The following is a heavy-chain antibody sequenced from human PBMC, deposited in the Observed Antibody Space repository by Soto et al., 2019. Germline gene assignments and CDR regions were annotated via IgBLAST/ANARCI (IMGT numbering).Heavy chain of an antibody. J-gene: IGHJ6*02. V-gene: IGHV1-18*01. CDR3: VMVDNYVTPTPQDA. D-gene: IGHD3-16*01. CDR2: ISPYTGNT. CDR1: GYIFVSYG. Sequence: QVQLVQSGDEVKKPGASVKVSCKASGYIFVSYGIAWVRQAPGQGLEWMGWISPYTGNTHSASKVQGRLTMTTDTTVSTAYMDLGSLTAGDTAVYYCVMVDNYVTPTPQDAWGQGTTVTVSS.